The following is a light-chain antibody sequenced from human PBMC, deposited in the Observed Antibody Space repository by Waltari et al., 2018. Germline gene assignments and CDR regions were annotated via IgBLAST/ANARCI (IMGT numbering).Light chain of an antibody. CDR2: GNN. J-gene: IGLJ3*02. Sequence: QSVLTQLPSVSGAPGQRVTIYCTGRSSNIGAGYDVPWYQQLPGTAPKLLVFGNNNRPTGVLDRSSGSKSCNSASLAILGLQAEDESDYDGQSYDSSLSGPRVFGGGTKLTVL. V-gene: IGLV1-40*01. CDR3: QSYDSSLSGPRV. CDR1: SSNIGAGYD.